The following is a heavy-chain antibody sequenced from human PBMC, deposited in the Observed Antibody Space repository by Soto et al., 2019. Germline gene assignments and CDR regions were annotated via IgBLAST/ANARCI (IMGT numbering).Heavy chain of an antibody. CDR3: ARDPTTDFWSGYDY. V-gene: IGHV1-18*01. J-gene: IGHJ4*02. D-gene: IGHD3-3*01. CDR1: GYTFPSYG. Sequence: ASVKVSCKASGYTFPSYGISWVRQAPGQGLEWMGWISASNGNTNYAQKRQGRVTMTTDTSTSTAYMELRSLRSDDTVVYYCARDPTTDFWSGYDYWGQGTLVTVSS. CDR2: ISASNGNT.